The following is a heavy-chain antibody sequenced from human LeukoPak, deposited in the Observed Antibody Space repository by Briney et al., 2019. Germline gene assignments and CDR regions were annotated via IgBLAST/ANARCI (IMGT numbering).Heavy chain of an antibody. CDR1: GYTFTTYS. CDR2: INGGNDNT. D-gene: IGHD2-2*01. Sequence: ALVKVSCKASGYTFTTYSIHWVRQAPGQRLEWMGRINGGNDNTRYSQKFQGRVTITRDTSASTAYMELSSLRSEDTAVYYCARGIVVEPTANWFDPWGQGTLVTVSS. CDR3: ARGIVVEPTANWFDP. V-gene: IGHV1-3*01. J-gene: IGHJ5*02.